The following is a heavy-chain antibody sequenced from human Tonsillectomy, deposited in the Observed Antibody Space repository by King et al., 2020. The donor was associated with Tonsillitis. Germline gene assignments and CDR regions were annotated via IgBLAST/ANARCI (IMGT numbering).Heavy chain of an antibody. CDR2: IKSNSDGGTT. CDR1: GVSFNNAG. V-gene: IGHV3-15*01. D-gene: IGHD3-3*01. J-gene: IGHJ4*02. CDR3: TTAQTGGLHDFWSGQGFYFDY. Sequence: SCAAGGVSFNNAGMSWVRQAPGKGLDWVGRIKSNSDGGTTEYAAPVKGRFTISRDDSKTTLYLQMYSLKTEDTAVYYCTTAQTGGLHDFWSGQGFYFDYWGQGALVTVPS.